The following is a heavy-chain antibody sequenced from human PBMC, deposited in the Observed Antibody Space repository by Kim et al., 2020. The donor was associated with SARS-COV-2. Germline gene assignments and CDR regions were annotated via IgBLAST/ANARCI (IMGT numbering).Heavy chain of an antibody. CDR1: GASISSCYYF. CDR2: MYFTGNT. CDR3: ASSVRRLQWFGESLNFVAY. Sequence: SETLSLTCAVSGASISSCYYFWVFIRQPPGKGPEWVGSMYFTGNTNYNPSLKSPLTISLDTSKSQFSLRPRTVTAPDSAVYYCASSVRRLQWFGESLNFVAYWGQRVLVTVSS. D-gene: IGHD3-10*01. V-gene: IGHV4-39*01. J-gene: IGHJ4*02.